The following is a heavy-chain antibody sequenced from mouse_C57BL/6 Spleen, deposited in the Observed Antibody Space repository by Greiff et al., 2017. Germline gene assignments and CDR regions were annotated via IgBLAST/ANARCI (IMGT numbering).Heavy chain of an antibody. CDR1: GYSITSGYY. J-gene: IGHJ3*01. CDR3: ASEGATDAY. Sequence: DVQLQESGPGLVKPSQSLSLTCSVTGYSITSGYYWNWIRQFPGNKLEWMGYISYDGSNNYNPSLKNRISITRDTSKNQFFLKLNSVTTEDTATYYCASEGATDAYWGQGTLVTVSA. V-gene: IGHV3-6*01. D-gene: IGHD3-1*01. CDR2: ISYDGSN.